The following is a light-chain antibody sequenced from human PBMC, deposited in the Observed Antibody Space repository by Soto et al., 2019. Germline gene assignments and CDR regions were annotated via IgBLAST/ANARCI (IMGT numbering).Light chain of an antibody. Sequence: EIVMTQSPTTLSVSPGERATLSCRASQSVSSDLAWYHQKPGQAPRLLIYGASTRATGIPARFSGSGSGTDFTLTITSLQPEDFATYYCQQSYNTPRTFGRGTKVDIK. CDR3: QQSYNTPRT. CDR1: QSVSSD. V-gene: IGKV3-15*01. J-gene: IGKJ1*01. CDR2: GAS.